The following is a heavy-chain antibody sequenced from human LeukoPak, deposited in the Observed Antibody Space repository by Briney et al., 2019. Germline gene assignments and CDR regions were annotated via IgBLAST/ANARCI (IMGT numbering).Heavy chain of an antibody. CDR3: ARDRYFYCSSISCSRWFDP. J-gene: IGHJ5*02. V-gene: IGHV1-69*05. D-gene: IGHD2-2*01. Sequence: SVKVSCKASGGTFSSYAISWVRQAPGQGLEWMGGIIPIFGTANYAQKFQGRVTITTDESTSTAYMELSSLRSEDTAVYYCARDRYFYCSSISCSRWFDPWGQGTLVTVSS. CDR2: IIPIFGTA. CDR1: GGTFSSYA.